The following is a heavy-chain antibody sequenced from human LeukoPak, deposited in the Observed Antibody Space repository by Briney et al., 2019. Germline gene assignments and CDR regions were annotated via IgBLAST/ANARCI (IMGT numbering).Heavy chain of an antibody. J-gene: IGHJ4*02. D-gene: IGHD3-3*01. CDR1: GGTFSSYA. Sequence: SVKVSCKASGGTFSSYAISWVRQAPGQGLEWMGGIIPIFGTANYAQKFQGRVTITADEFTSTAYMELSSLRSEDTAVYYCARGPRPTYYGFWSGYYTGEYFDYWGQGTLVTVSS. CDR2: IIPIFGTA. CDR3: ARGPRPTYYGFWSGYYTGEYFDY. V-gene: IGHV1-69*01.